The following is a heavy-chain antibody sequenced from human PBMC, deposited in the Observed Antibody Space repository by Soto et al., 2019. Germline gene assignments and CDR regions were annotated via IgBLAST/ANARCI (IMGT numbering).Heavy chain of an antibody. CDR2: LLRSGSSA. Sequence: PGGSLRLSCAASGFTFRNYAMTWARQAPGKGLGWVSSLLRSGSSAYYADSVRGRLSISSDTSANSLYLQMDNLRAEDTAIYYCAKDAISGDGIWLMDSWGQGTVVTVSS. CDR1: GFTFRNYA. V-gene: IGHV3-23*01. CDR3: AKDAISGDGIWLMDS. J-gene: IGHJ5*02. D-gene: IGHD4-17*01.